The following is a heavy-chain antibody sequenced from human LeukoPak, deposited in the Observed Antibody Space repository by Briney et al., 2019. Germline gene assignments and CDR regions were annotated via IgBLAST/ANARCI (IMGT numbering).Heavy chain of an antibody. Sequence: PGGSLRLSCAASGFTFSTYAMSWVRQAPGKGLEWVSAVSGTGTTYYADSVRGRFIISRDNSKNTLYLQMNSLRAEDTAAYYCAKMQCYFDYWGQGTLVTVSS. CDR2: VSGTGTT. CDR1: GFTFSTYA. V-gene: IGHV3-23*01. CDR3: AKMQCYFDY. J-gene: IGHJ4*02.